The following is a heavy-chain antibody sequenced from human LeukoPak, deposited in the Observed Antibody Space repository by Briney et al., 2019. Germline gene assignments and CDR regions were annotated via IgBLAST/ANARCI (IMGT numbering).Heavy chain of an antibody. Sequence: PGRSLRLSCAASGFTFDDYAMHWVRQAPGKGLEWVSGISWNSGSIGYADSVKGRFTISRDNAKNSLYLQMNSPRAEDTALYYCAKEGSRAVAGTGPYDYWGQGTLVTVSS. CDR1: GFTFDDYA. J-gene: IGHJ4*02. CDR3: AKEGSRAVAGTGPYDY. CDR2: ISWNSGSI. V-gene: IGHV3-9*01. D-gene: IGHD6-19*01.